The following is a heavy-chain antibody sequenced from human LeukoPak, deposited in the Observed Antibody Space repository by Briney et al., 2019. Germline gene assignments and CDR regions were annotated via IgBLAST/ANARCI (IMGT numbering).Heavy chain of an antibody. CDR1: GSTFSSYG. CDR2: ISYDGSNK. CDR3: AKEGGSARGYYYYGMDV. D-gene: IGHD3-16*01. V-gene: IGHV3-30*18. Sequence: GGSLRLSCAASGSTFSSYGMHWVRQAPGKGLEWVAVISYDGSNKYYADSVKGRFTISRDNSKNTLYLQMNSLRAEDTAVYHCAKEGGSARGYYYYGMDVWGQGTTVTVSS. J-gene: IGHJ6*02.